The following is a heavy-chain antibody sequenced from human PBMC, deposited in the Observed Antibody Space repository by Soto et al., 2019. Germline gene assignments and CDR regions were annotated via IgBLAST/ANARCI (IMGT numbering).Heavy chain of an antibody. CDR2: IIPIFGTA. CDR3: ARDRMWSGSSSRYYFDY. J-gene: IGHJ4*02. D-gene: IGHD3-10*01. CDR1: GGTFSSYA. V-gene: IGHV1-69*06. Sequence: SVKVSCKASGGTFSSYAISWVRQAPGQGLEWMGGIIPIFGTANYAQKFQGRVTITADKSTSTAYMELSSLRSEDTAVYYCARDRMWSGSSSRYYFDYWGQGTLVTVSS.